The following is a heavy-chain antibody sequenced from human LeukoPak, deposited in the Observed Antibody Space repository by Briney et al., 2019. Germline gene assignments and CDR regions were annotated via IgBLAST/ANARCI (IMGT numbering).Heavy chain of an antibody. Sequence: PGGSLRLSCAAPGFTFSSYNMNWVRQAPGKGLEWVSSISSSSNHIYYADSVKGRFTISRDNAKNSLYLQMNSLRAEDTAVYYCARDFLTILGAFDIWGQGTMVTVSS. D-gene: IGHD3-9*01. CDR2: ISSSSNHI. CDR3: ARDFLTILGAFDI. V-gene: IGHV3-21*01. J-gene: IGHJ3*02. CDR1: GFTFSSYN.